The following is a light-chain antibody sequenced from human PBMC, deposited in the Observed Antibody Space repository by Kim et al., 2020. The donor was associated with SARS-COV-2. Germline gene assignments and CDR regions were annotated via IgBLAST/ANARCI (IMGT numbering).Light chain of an antibody. CDR1: KLGDKY. V-gene: IGLV3-1*01. CDR2: QDS. CDR3: QAWDST. J-gene: IGLJ2*01. Sequence: SYELTQPPSVSVSPGQTASITCSGDKLGDKYACWYQQKPGQSPVPVIYQDSKRPSGIPERFSGSNSGNTATLTISGTQAMDEADYYCQAWDSTFGGGTKLTVL.